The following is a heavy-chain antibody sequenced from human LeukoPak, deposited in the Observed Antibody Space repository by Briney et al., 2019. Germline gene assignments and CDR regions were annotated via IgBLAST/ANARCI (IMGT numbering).Heavy chain of an antibody. CDR1: GGTFSSYA. V-gene: IGHV1-69*06. CDR2: IIPIFGTA. J-gene: IGHJ5*02. CDR3: ARDWGTIGTTGWFDP. D-gene: IGHD1-1*01. Sequence: ASVKVSCKASGGTFSSYAISWVRQAPGQGLEWMGGIIPIFGTANYAQKFQGRVTITADKSTSTAYMELSSLRSEDTAVYYCARDWGTIGTTGWFDPWGQGTLVTVSS.